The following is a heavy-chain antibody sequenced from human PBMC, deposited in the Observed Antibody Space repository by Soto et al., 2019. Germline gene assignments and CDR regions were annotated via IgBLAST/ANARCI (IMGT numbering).Heavy chain of an antibody. J-gene: IGHJ6*02. Sequence: VQLVESGGGVVQPGRSLRLSCAASGFTFSSYGMHWVRQAPGKGLEWVAVISYDGSNKYYADSVKGRFTISRDNSKNTLYLQMNSLRAEDTAVYYCAKDFSDGTPTYCSSTSCYGGYYGMDVWGQGTTVTVSS. D-gene: IGHD2-2*01. CDR2: ISYDGSNK. CDR3: AKDFSDGTPTYCSSTSCYGGYYGMDV. V-gene: IGHV3-30*18. CDR1: GFTFSSYG.